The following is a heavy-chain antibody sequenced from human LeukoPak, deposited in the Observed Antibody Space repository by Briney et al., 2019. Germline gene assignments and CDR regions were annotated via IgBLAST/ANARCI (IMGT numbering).Heavy chain of an antibody. D-gene: IGHD3-3*01. CDR1: GFTFSSYG. CDR3: AKGLVWSGYPRRMDV. CDR2: IRYEGSNK. J-gene: IGHJ6*03. Sequence: GGSLRLSCAASGFTFSSYGMLWVRQAPGKGGECVAFIRYEGSNKYYADSVKGRFTISRDNSKNTLYLQMNSLRAEDTAVYYCAKGLVWSGYPRRMDVSGKGTTVTASS. V-gene: IGHV3-30*02.